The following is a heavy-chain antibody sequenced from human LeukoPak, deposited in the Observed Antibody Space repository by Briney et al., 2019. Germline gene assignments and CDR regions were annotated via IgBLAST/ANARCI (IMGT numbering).Heavy chain of an antibody. D-gene: IGHD3-10*01. Sequence: PGGSLRLSCAASEFTVNSNYMSWVRQAPGKGLEWVSIIYSVGGIYYADSVKGRFTIFRDNSKNTLHLLMNSLRPEDTAVYYCAGATFGELLAYWGQGTVVTVSS. CDR1: EFTVNSNY. J-gene: IGHJ4*02. CDR2: IYSVGGI. V-gene: IGHV3-53*01. CDR3: AGATFGELLAY.